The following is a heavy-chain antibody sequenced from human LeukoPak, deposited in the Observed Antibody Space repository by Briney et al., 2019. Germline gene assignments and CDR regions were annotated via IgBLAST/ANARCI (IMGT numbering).Heavy chain of an antibody. Sequence: GGSLRLSCAASGFTFSSYAMHWVRQAPGKGLEWVAVISYDGSNKYYADSVKGRFTISRNNSKNTLYLQMNSLRAEDTAVYYCARDRVGATNNYFDYWGQGTPVTVSS. V-gene: IGHV3-30*04. J-gene: IGHJ4*02. CDR3: ARDRVGATNNYFDY. D-gene: IGHD1-26*01. CDR1: GFTFSSYA. CDR2: ISYDGSNK.